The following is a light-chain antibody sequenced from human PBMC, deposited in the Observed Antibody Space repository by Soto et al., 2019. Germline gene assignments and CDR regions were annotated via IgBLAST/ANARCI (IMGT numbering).Light chain of an antibody. J-gene: IGKJ4*01. CDR2: GAS. Sequence: EVVMTQSPTTLSVSPGERATLSCRASQSVNSNLAWYQQKPGQAPRLLIYGASTRATGIPARFSGRGSGTEFTLTISSLQSEDFAVYYCQQYNKWPPLTFGGGTKVEIK. CDR1: QSVNSN. CDR3: QQYNKWPPLT. V-gene: IGKV3-15*01.